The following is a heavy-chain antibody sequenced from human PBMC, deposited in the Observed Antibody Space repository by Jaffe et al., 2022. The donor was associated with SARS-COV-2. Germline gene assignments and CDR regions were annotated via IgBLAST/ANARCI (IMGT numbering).Heavy chain of an antibody. CDR2: IYTSGST. CDR3: ARDPSYYDILTGYYQFGGYYGMDV. D-gene: IGHD3-9*01. Sequence: QVQLQESGPGLVKPSQTLSLTCTVSGGSISSGSYYWSWIRQPAGKGLEWIGRIYTSGSTNYNPSLKSRVTISVDTSKNQFSLKLSSVTAADTAVYYCARDPSYYDILTGYYQFGGYYGMDVWGQGTTVTVSS. J-gene: IGHJ6*02. V-gene: IGHV4-61*02. CDR1: GGSISSGSYY.